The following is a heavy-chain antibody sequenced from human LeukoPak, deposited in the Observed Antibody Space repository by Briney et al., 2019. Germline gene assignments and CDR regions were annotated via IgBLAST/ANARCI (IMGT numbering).Heavy chain of an antibody. V-gene: IGHV4-61*01. Sequence: SETLPLTCTVSGGSVSSGSYYWSWIRQPPGKGLEWIGYNYYSGSTNYNPSLKSRVTISVDTSKNQFSLKLSSVTAADTAVYYCARGLQYWGQGTLVTVSS. CDR2: NYYSGST. J-gene: IGHJ4*02. CDR3: ARGLQY. CDR1: GGSVSSGSYY.